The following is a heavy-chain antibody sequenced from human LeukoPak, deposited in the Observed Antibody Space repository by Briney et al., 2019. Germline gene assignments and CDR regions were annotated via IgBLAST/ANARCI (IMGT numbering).Heavy chain of an antibody. Sequence: VASVTVSCKASGGTFSSYAISWVRQAPGQGLEWMGGIIPIFGTANYAQKFQGRVTITADESTSTAYMELSSLRSEDTAVYYCARDVVVTAGYYYYGMDVWGQGTTVTVSS. D-gene: IGHD2-21*02. V-gene: IGHV1-69*13. CDR1: GGTFSSYA. CDR2: IIPIFGTA. CDR3: ARDVVVTAGYYYYGMDV. J-gene: IGHJ6*02.